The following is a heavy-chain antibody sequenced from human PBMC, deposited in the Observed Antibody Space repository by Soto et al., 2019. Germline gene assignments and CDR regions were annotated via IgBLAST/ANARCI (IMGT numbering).Heavy chain of an antibody. CDR1: GGTFSSDG. Sequence: QVQLVQSGPEVKKPGSSVKVSCKASGGTFSSDGISWVRQAPGQGLEWMGGVIPIFGAANYAQRFQGRVTITADKSTSTGEMWLMSMRSEDTAGYYWVSEGRQLCYSYYGLDGWGQGTTVIVSS. D-gene: IGHD2-21*02. CDR2: VIPIFGAA. CDR3: VSEGRQLCYSYYGLDG. J-gene: IGHJ6*02. V-gene: IGHV1-69*06.